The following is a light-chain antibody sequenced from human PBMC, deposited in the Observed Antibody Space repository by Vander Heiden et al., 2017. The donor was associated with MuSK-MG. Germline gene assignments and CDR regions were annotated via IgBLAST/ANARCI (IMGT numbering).Light chain of an antibody. CDR1: QSIRTY. J-gene: IGKJ5*01. Sequence: EIVLTQYTAILSLSPGESAPLSCRASQSIRTYLAWYQQKPGQAPRLLIYEASNRATGIPARFSGSGSGTDFTLTISNLEPEDSAVYYCQQRSNFITFGQGTRLEIE. CDR2: EAS. CDR3: QQRSNFIT. V-gene: IGKV3-11*01.